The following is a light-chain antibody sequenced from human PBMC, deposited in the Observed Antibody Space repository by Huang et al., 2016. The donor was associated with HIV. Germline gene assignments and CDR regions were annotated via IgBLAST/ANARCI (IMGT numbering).Light chain of an antibody. V-gene: IGKV3-11*02. CDR2: NTS. CDR1: QSIGSY. J-gene: IGKJ5*01. Sequence: EIVLTQSPATLSLSPGASATLSCRASQSIGSYLAWYQQKPGKAPRLLIYNTSNRATGIPARFSGSGSGRGFTLTISSLEPDDFAVYYCQQRSNWPVTFGQGTRLEIK. CDR3: QQRSNWPVT.